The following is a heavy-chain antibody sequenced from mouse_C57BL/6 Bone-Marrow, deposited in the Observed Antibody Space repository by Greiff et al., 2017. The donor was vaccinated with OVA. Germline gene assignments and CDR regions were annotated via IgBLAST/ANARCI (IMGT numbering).Heavy chain of an antibody. Sequence: QVQLQQPGAELVKPGASVTLSCKASGYTFTSYWMHWVKQRPGQGLEWIGMIHPNSGSTNYNAKFKSKATLTVDKSSSTAYMQLRSLTSEDSAVSYGARGQPGWFAYWGQGTLVTVSA. D-gene: IGHD3-2*01. CDR3: ARGQPGWFAY. J-gene: IGHJ3*01. CDR2: IHPNSGST. CDR1: GYTFTSYW. V-gene: IGHV1-64*01.